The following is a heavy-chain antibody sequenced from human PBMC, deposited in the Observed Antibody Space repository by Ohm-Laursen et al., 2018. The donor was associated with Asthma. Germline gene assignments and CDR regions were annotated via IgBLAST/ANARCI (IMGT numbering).Heavy chain of an antibody. CDR1: GGSISSGNLY. CDR2: IFHSGST. D-gene: IGHD3-10*01. V-gene: IGHV4-30-4*01. Sequence: SQTLSLTCTVSGGSISSGNLYWSWIRQAPGKGLEWIGYIFHSGSTYYTPSLKSRVTISVDTSKNQFSLKLSSVTAADTAVYYCARGGYTEVLHAFDIWGQGTMVTVSS. CDR3: ARGGYTEVLHAFDI. J-gene: IGHJ3*02.